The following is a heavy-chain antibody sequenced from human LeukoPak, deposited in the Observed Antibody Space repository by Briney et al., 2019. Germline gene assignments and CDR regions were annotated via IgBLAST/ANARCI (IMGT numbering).Heavy chain of an antibody. D-gene: IGHD4-17*01. V-gene: IGHV3-48*01. CDR3: ARDRLHYGEYEKTLDY. CDR2: ITFTSSTI. CDR1: GFTFSSYS. J-gene: IGHJ4*02. Sequence: SGGSLRLSCAASGFTFSSYSMTWVRQAPGKGLEWVSYITFTSSTIHYADSEKGRFTISRDNAKSSLYLQMNSLRADDTAVYYCARDRLHYGEYEKTLDYWGQGTLVTVSS.